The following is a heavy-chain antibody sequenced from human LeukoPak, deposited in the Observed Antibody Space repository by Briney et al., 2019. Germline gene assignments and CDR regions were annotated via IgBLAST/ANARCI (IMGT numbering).Heavy chain of an antibody. CDR2: IYPGDSDT. J-gene: IGHJ4*02. Sequence: GESLKISRKGSGYSFNTYWIGWVRQMPGTGLEWMGIIYPGDSDTRYSPSFQGQVTISADKSLSTAYLQWGSLKASDTAMYYCAREGRSSSPMDYWGQGTLVTVSS. V-gene: IGHV5-51*01. CDR3: AREGRSSSPMDY. CDR1: GYSFNTYW. D-gene: IGHD6-6*01.